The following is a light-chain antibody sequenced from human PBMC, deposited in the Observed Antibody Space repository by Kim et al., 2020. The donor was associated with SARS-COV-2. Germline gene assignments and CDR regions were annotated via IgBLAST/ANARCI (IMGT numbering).Light chain of an antibody. Sequence: ASVGDRVTITCQASQDIDTYLNWYQQKAGKAPKVLIYDASNLQTGVPSRFTGSGSGTDFTLTISSLQPEDVATYYCQQYGGLPRTFGQGTKVDIK. CDR1: QDIDTY. J-gene: IGKJ1*01. CDR3: QQYGGLPRT. CDR2: DAS. V-gene: IGKV1-33*01.